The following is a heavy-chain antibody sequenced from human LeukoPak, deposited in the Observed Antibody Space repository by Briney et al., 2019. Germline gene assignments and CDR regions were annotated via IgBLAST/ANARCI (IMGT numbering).Heavy chain of an antibody. CDR3: ARGASYYYDSSGLPTLDY. CDR1: GGSISSYY. D-gene: IGHD3-22*01. CDR2: IYYSGST. V-gene: IGHV4-59*01. Sequence: SETLSLTCTVSGGSISSYYWSWIRQPPGEGLEWIGYIYYSGSTNYNPSLKSRVTISVDTSKNQFSLKLSSVTAADTAVYYCARGASYYYDSSGLPTLDYWGQGTLVTVSS. J-gene: IGHJ4*02.